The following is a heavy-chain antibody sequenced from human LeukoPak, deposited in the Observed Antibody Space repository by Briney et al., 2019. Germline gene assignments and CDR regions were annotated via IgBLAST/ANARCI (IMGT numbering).Heavy chain of an antibody. CDR2: ISGSGGST. D-gene: IGHD6-19*01. CDR3: ARGSTYRSGWYTGFDY. CDR1: GFTFTNYG. Sequence: GGSLRLSCAASGFTFTNYGMSWVRQAPGKGLEWVAGISGSGGSTKHADSVKGRFTISRDNSKNTLYMQMNSLRAEDTAVYYCARGSTYRSGWYTGFDYWGQGTLVTVSS. V-gene: IGHV3-23*01. J-gene: IGHJ4*02.